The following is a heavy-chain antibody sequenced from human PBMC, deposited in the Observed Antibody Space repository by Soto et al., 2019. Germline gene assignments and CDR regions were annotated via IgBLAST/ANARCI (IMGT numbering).Heavy chain of an antibody. D-gene: IGHD2-15*01. J-gene: IGHJ5*02. CDR3: ARVASAKGYCSGGSCYFNWFDP. V-gene: IGHV4-30-4*01. CDR2: IYYSGST. CDR1: GGSISSGDYY. Sequence: TLSLTCTVSGGSISSGDYYLSWIRQPPGKGLEWIGYIYYSGSTYYNPSLKSRVTISVDTSKNQFSLKLSSVTAADTAVYYCARVASAKGYCSGGSCYFNWFDPWGEGTLVPVSS.